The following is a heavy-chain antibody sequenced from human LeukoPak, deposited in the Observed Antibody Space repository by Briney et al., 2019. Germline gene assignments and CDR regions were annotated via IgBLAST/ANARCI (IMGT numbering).Heavy chain of an antibody. CDR2: IYYSGST. CDR1: GGSISSGDYY. CDR3: ARGPQYCSGGSCYLYYFDY. J-gene: IGHJ4*02. D-gene: IGHD2-15*01. Sequence: SETLSLTCTVSGGSISSGDYYWSWIRQPPGKGLEWIGYIYYSGSTYYNPSLQSRVTISVDTSKNQFSLKLSSVTAADTAVYYCARGPQYCSGGSCYLYYFDYWGQGTLVTVSS. V-gene: IGHV4-30-4*01.